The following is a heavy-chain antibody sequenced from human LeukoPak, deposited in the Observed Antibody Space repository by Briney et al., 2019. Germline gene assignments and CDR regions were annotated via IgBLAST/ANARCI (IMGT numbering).Heavy chain of an antibody. V-gene: IGHV4-59*01. CDR1: GGSISDYY. CDR2: VYYSGGT. Sequence: PSETLSLTCTVSGGSISDYYWSWIRQPPGKGLEWIGNVYYSGGTKYNPSLKSRVTISVDTSKNQFSLKLSSVTAADTAVYYCARHETSSSWTSSFDYWGQGTLVTVSS. CDR3: ARHETSSSWTSSFDY. J-gene: IGHJ4*02. D-gene: IGHD6-13*01.